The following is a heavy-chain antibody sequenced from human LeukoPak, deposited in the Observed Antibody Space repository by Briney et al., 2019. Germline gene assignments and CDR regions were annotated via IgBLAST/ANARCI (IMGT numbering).Heavy chain of an antibody. CDR1: GFTFSSFV. Sequence: QPGGSLRLSCAASGFTFSSFVIHWVRHAPGKAREWVAVISYDGSNKYYADSVKGRFTISRDNSKNTLYLQMNSLRPEDTAVYYCARDDGDYGGTFDIWGRGTMVTVSS. CDR2: ISYDGSNK. D-gene: IGHD4-17*01. CDR3: ARDDGDYGGTFDI. J-gene: IGHJ3*02. V-gene: IGHV3-30-3*01.